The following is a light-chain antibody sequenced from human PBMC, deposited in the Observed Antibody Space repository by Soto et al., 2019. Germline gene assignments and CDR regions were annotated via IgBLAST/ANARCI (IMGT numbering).Light chain of an antibody. Sequence: EIVLTQSPGTLSLSPGERATLSCRASQSVSSSYLAWYQQKPGQAPRLLSYGASSRATGIPDRFSGSGSGTDFPLTISRLEPEDFAVYYCHQYDSSPLTFGGGTKVEIK. CDR1: QSVSSSY. CDR3: HQYDSSPLT. CDR2: GAS. V-gene: IGKV3-20*01. J-gene: IGKJ4*01.